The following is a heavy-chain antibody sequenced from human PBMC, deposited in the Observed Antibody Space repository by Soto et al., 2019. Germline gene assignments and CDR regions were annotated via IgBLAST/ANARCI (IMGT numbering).Heavy chain of an antibody. J-gene: IGHJ4*02. D-gene: IGHD2-21*02. Sequence: QVQLQESGPGLVKPSETLSLTCTVSGGSISSYSWNWIRQPPGKGLEWIGYIYNTGSTNYSPSLTSRVTISVDTSKNHFSLKLTSVTAADTAVYYCAREPRQGDRIYYFDSWGQGTLVTVSS. CDR1: GGSISSYS. CDR3: AREPRQGDRIYYFDS. CDR2: IYNTGST. V-gene: IGHV4-59*12.